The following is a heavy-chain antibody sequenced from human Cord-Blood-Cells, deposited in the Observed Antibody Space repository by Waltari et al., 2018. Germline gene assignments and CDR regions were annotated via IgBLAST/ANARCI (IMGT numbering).Heavy chain of an antibody. V-gene: IGHV3-21*01. D-gene: IGHD1-1*01. CDR2: IRRSSSYI. Sequence: EVQLVESGGGLVKPGGSLRLSCAASGFTFSSYSMNLVRQASGKELGGVSAIRRSSSYIYYADSVKGRFTISRDNAKNSLYMKMNSLRAEDTAVYYCARESTGIDAFDIWGQGTMVTVSS. CDR1: GFTFSSYS. CDR3: ARESTGIDAFDI. J-gene: IGHJ3*02.